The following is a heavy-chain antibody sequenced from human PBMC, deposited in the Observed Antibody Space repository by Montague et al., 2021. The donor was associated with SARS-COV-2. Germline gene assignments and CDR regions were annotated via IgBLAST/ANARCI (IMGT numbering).Heavy chain of an antibody. J-gene: IGHJ3*02. CDR1: GGSFSNYY. CDR3: ARGRRAVVVPGAGAGGRAFDI. CDR2: VNQSGTT. D-gene: IGHD2-2*01. V-gene: IGHV4-34*01. Sequence: SETLPLTCAISGGSFSNYYWSWIRQPPGKGLEWIGEVNQSGTTIYNPSVKSGVTTSEDTSKNQCYLRLNSVTAADTAVYYCARGRRAVVVPGAGAGGRAFDIWGQGTMVTVSS.